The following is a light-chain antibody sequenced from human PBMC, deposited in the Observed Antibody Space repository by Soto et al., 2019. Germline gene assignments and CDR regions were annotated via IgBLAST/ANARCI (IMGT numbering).Light chain of an antibody. J-gene: IGKJ1*01. V-gene: IGKV1-39*01. Sequence: IPLTQSPSSLSASLLDRVTITCRASQSISSYLNWYQQKPGKAPKLLIYAASSLQSGVPSRFSGSGSGTDFTLTISSLQPEDFATYYCQQSYSTPRTFGQGTKVDI. CDR3: QQSYSTPRT. CDR1: QSISSY. CDR2: AAS.